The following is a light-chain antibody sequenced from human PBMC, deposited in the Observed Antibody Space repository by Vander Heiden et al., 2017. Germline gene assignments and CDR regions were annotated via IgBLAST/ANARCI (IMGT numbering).Light chain of an antibody. Sequence: QSVLTQPPPVSGALGQRVTISCTGSSSNIGAGYDVTWYQQHPGTAPKVVIYGNINRPSGVPDRFSGSKSGTSASLAIAGLQAEDEADYYCQSSDGGSRVVFGGGTKVTV. CDR1: SSNIGAGYD. CDR2: GNI. J-gene: IGLJ2*01. CDR3: QSSDGGSRVV. V-gene: IGLV1-40*01.